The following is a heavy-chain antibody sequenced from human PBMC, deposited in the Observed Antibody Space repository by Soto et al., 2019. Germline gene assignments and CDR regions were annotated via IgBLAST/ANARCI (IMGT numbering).Heavy chain of an antibody. CDR1: GFTFSSYA. V-gene: IGHV3-23*01. D-gene: IGHD1-1*01. CDR3: AKRSDQKPPTSVQNDDFMKCYYYGRDV. Sequence: GGSLRLSCAASGFTFSSYAMSWVRQAPGKGLEWVSAISGSGGSTYYADSVKGRFTISRDNSKNTLYLQMNSLRAEDTAVYYCAKRSDQKPPTSVQNDDFMKCYYYGRDVWGQGTTVTVSS. CDR2: ISGSGGST. J-gene: IGHJ6*02.